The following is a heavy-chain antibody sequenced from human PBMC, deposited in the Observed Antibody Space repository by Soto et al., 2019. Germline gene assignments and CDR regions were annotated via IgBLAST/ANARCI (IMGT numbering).Heavy chain of an antibody. J-gene: IGHJ3*02. Sequence: SETLSLTCAVYGGSFSGYYWSWIRQPPGKGLEWIGEINHSGSTNYNPSLKSRVTISVDTSKNQFSLKLRSVTAADTAVYFCARAYYNSGWYWAFHIWGQGTMVTVSS. CDR2: INHSGST. V-gene: IGHV4-34*01. CDR3: ARAYYNSGWYWAFHI. CDR1: GGSFSGYY. D-gene: IGHD6-19*01.